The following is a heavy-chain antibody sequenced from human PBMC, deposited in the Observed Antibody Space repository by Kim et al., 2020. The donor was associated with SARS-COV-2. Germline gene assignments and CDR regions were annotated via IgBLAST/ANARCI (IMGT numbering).Heavy chain of an antibody. Sequence: GGSLRLSCAASGFTFSSYAMSWVRQAPGKGLEWVSAISGSGGSTYYADSVKGRFTISRDNSKNTLYLQMNSLRAEDTAVYYCAKDLFGFVAGNKTSFDYWGQGTLVTVST. CDR3: AKDLFGFVAGNKTSFDY. D-gene: IGHD6-19*01. CDR2: ISGSGGST. J-gene: IGHJ4*02. V-gene: IGHV3-23*01. CDR1: GFTFSSYA.